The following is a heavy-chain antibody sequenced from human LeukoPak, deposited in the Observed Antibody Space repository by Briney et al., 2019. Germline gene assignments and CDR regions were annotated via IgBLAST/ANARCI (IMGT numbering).Heavy chain of an antibody. CDR2: IYYSGST. CDR1: GDSIGSSSYY. V-gene: IGHV4-39*01. CDR3: VVDRVEGFDP. Sequence: PSETLSLTCTVSGDSIGSSSYYWGWIRQPPGKGLEWIGSIYYSGSTYYNSSLKSRVTISVDTSKNQFSLKLSSVTAADTAAYYCVVDRVEGFDPWGQGTLVTVSS. J-gene: IGHJ5*02. D-gene: IGHD5-24*01.